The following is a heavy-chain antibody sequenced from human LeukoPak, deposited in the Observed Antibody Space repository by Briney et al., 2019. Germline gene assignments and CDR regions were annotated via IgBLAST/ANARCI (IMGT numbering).Heavy chain of an antibody. Sequence: GGSLGLSCAASGFTFSSYDMHWVRQATGEGLEWVSVIGTAGDTYYPGSVKGRFTISRENAKNSLYLQMNSLRAEDTAVYYCARGPIFPHVRSSSGYSFDYWGQGTLVTVSS. CDR1: GFTFSSYD. D-gene: IGHD5-18*01. V-gene: IGHV3-13*01. J-gene: IGHJ4*02. CDR2: IGTAGDT. CDR3: ARGPIFPHVRSSSGYSFDY.